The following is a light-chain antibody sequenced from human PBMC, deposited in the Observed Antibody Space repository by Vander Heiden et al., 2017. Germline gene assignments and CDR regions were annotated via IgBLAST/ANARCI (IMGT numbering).Light chain of an antibody. V-gene: IGKV2-30*01. CDR1: QSLVYSEGNTY. Sequence: EVVMTQSPLSLPVTLGQPASISCRSSQSLVYSEGNTYLNWFQQRPGQSPRRLIYKVSNRDSGVPDRFSGSGSGTDFTLKISRVEAEDVGVYYCMQGTHWPPITFGQGTRLEIK. CDR3: MQGTHWPPIT. J-gene: IGKJ5*01. CDR2: KVS.